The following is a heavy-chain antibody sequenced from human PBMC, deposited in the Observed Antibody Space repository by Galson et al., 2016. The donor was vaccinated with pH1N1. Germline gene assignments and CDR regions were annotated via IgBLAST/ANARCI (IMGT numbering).Heavy chain of an antibody. CDR2: ISSDGSST. D-gene: IGHD3-9*01. CDR3: ARVRLVLPGDPTGYFDL. V-gene: IGHV3-74*01. J-gene: IGHJ4*02. CDR1: GLTFSTFW. Sequence: SLRLSCAASGLTFSTFWMHWVRQVPGKGLEWVSRISSDGSSTSYADSVKGRFTISRDNAGNTLYLQMNSLRDEDAALYYCARVRLVLPGDPTGYFDLWGQGALVTVSS.